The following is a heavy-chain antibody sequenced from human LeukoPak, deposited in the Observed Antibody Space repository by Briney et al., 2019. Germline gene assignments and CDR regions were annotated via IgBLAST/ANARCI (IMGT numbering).Heavy chain of an antibody. J-gene: IGHJ4*02. CDR2: IYYIGNT. Sequence: SETLSFTCTVSGGSISSGAYYWGWIRQSPGKGLEWIGTIYYIGNTYYNPSLQSRVTISVDTSKNQFSLKLTSVTAADTAVFYCARLLYNWNGIDYWGQGTLVTVSS. D-gene: IGHD1-1*01. CDR1: GGSISSGAYY. V-gene: IGHV4-39*01. CDR3: ARLLYNWNGIDY.